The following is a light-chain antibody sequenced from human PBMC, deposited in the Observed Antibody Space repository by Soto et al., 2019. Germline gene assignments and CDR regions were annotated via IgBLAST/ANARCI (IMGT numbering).Light chain of an antibody. CDR1: QSVSSSY. CDR3: QQYGSSPT. J-gene: IGKJ5*01. V-gene: IGKV3-20*01. CDR2: GAT. Sequence: EIVLTQSPGTLSLSPGERATLSCRASQSVSSSYLVWYQQKPGQAPRLLIYGATSRATGIPPRFSGSGSGKDFTLTISRLEPEDFAVYYCQQYGSSPTFGQGTRLEIK.